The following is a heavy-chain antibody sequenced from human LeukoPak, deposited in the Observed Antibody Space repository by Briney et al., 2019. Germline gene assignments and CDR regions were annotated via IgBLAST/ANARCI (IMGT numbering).Heavy chain of an antibody. Sequence: GASVKVSCKASGYTFTDYTINWVRQAPGQGLEWMGKISTSTGSPTYAQGFTGRFVFSVDTSVSTAYLQISSLKAEDTAVYYCARGGPFDSWGQGTLVTVSS. CDR1: GYTFTDYT. J-gene: IGHJ4*02. CDR2: ISTSTGSP. V-gene: IGHV7-4-1*02. CDR3: ARGGPFDS.